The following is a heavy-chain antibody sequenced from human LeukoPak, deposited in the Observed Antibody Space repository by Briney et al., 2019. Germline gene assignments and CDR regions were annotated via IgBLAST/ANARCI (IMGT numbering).Heavy chain of an antibody. CDR2: ISSTGNSI. Sequence: PGGSLRLSCAPTGFRFSDYYMSWIRQAPGKGLEWVAYISSTGNSIFYADSVKGRFTISRDHAKNSLSLQLNSLRAEDTAVYYCAKGGIRYGYWFDHWGQGTLVTVSS. CDR1: GFRFSDYY. D-gene: IGHD3-10*01. V-gene: IGHV3-11*01. J-gene: IGHJ5*02. CDR3: AKGGIRYGYWFDH.